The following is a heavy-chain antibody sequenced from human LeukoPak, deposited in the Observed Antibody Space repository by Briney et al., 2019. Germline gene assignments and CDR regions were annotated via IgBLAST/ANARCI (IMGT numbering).Heavy chain of an antibody. D-gene: IGHD3-9*01. CDR3: ARSELRYFDWPLSLFDY. Sequence: SETLSLTCTVSGGSISSSSYYWGWIRQPPGKGLEWIGSIYYSGSTYYNPSLKSRVTISVDTSKNQFSLKLSSVTAADTAVYYCARSELRYFDWPLSLFDYWGQGTLVTVSS. V-gene: IGHV4-39*01. J-gene: IGHJ4*02. CDR2: IYYSGST. CDR1: GGSISSSSYY.